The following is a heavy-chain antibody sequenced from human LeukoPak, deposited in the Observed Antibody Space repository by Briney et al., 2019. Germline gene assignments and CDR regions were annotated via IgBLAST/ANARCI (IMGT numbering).Heavy chain of an antibody. CDR3: TMSYYYDSSGYSVFDP. J-gene: IGHJ5*02. D-gene: IGHD3-22*01. V-gene: IGHV5-51*01. CDR2: IYPGDSDT. Sequence: GESLKISCKGSGYSFTSYWIGWVRQMPGKGLEWMGIIYPGDSDTRYSPSFQGQVTISADKSISTAYLQWSSLKASGTAMYYCTMSYYYDSSGYSVFDPWGQGTLVTVSS. CDR1: GYSFTSYW.